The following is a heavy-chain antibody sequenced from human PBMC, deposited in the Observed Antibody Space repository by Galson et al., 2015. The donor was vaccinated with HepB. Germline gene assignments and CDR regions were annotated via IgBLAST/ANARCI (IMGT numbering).Heavy chain of an antibody. V-gene: IGHV1-46*01. CDR2: INPSGGST. D-gene: IGHD6-19*01. Sequence: SVKVSCKASGYTFTSYYMHWVRQAPGQGLEWMGIINPSGGSTSYAQKFQGRVTMTRDTSTSTVYTELSSLRSEDTAVYYCARDIAVAGSMDVWGQGTTVTVSS. CDR3: ARDIAVAGSMDV. CDR1: GYTFTSYY. J-gene: IGHJ6*02.